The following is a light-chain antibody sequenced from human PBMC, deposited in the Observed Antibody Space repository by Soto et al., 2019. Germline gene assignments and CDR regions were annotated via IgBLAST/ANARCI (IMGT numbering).Light chain of an antibody. CDR2: KAS. V-gene: IGKV1-5*03. Sequence: DIQMTQSPSSLSASVGDRVTITCRASQSITTYLNWYRQKPGKAPKLLIYKASSLKSGVPSRFSGSGSGTEFTLTISSLQPDDFATYYCQHYNSYSEAFGQGPRWIS. CDR1: QSITTY. CDR3: QHYNSYSEA. J-gene: IGKJ1*01.